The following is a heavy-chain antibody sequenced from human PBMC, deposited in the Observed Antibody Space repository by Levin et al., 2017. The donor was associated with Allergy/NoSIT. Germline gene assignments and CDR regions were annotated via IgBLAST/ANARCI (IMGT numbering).Heavy chain of an antibody. J-gene: IGHJ4*02. V-gene: IGHV1-46*03. CDR3: ARGPALSPYHGSGSYYSPRFDY. D-gene: IGHD3-10*01. Sequence: GGSLRLSCKASGSTFTSYYMHWVRQAPGQGLEWMGIINPSGGSTSYAQKFQGRVTMTRDTSTSTVYMELSSLRSEDTAVYYCARGPALSPYHGSGSYYSPRFDYWGQGTLVTVSS. CDR2: INPSGGST. CDR1: GSTFTSYY.